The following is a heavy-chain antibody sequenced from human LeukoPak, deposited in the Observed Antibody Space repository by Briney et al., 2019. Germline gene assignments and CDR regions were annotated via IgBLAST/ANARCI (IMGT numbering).Heavy chain of an antibody. V-gene: IGHV3-23*01. CDR1: GFTFSSYA. D-gene: IGHD2-15*01. J-gene: IGHJ4*02. CDR3: ARAPRYCSGGSCYTSDY. Sequence: GGSLRLSCAASGFTFSSYAMSWVRQAPGKGLEWVSGITGSGGTTHYADSVKGRFTISRDNSKNTMFLQMNSLSADDTAVYYCARAPRYCSGGSCYTSDYWGQGTLVTVSS. CDR2: ITGSGGTT.